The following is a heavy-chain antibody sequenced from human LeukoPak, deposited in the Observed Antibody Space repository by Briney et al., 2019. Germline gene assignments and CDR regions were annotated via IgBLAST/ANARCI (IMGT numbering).Heavy chain of an antibody. J-gene: IGHJ5*02. D-gene: IGHD3-9*01. CDR1: GGSFSGYY. CDR2: INHSGST. V-gene: IGHV4-34*01. Sequence: SETLSLTCAVYGGSFSGYYWSWIRQPPGKGLEWIGEINHSGSTNYNPSLKSRVTISVDTSKNQFSLKLSSVTAADTAVYYCARAERRYFDWLPRETNWFDPWGQGTLVTVSS. CDR3: ARAERRYFDWLPRETNWFDP.